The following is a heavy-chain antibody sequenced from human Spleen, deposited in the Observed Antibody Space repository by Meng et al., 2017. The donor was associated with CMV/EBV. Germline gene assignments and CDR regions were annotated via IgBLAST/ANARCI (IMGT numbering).Heavy chain of an antibody. V-gene: IGHV1-2*02. CDR3: AREDNIVIVPAAYNWFDP. Sequence: FTDHYIHWVRQAPGQGLEWMGCINPKSGDANYAQKFHGRVTLTRDRSISTAYMDLSTLRSDDTAVYYCAREDNIVIVPAAYNWFDPWGQGTLVTVSS. D-gene: IGHD2-2*01. J-gene: IGHJ5*02. CDR1: FTDHY. CDR2: INPKSGDA.